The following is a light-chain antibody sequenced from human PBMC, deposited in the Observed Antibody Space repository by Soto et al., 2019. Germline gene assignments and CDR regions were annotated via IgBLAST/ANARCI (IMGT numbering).Light chain of an antibody. CDR2: DAS. J-gene: IGKJ5*01. V-gene: IGKV1-33*01. CDR3: QQYDNLPIT. Sequence: IQMPQSPSSLSASVGDRVTITCQASQDISNYLNLYQQKPGKAPKLLIYDASNLETGVPSRFSGSGSGTDFTFTISSLQPEDIATYYCQQYDNLPITFGQGTRLEIK. CDR1: QDISNY.